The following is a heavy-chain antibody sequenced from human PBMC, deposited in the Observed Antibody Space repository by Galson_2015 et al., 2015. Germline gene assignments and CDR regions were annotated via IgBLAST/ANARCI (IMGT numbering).Heavy chain of an antibody. CDR2: ISAYNGNT. J-gene: IGHJ4*02. D-gene: IGHD6-19*01. Sequence: SVKVSCKASGYTFTSHGISWVRQAPGQGLEWMGWISAYNGNTNYAQKLQGRVTMTTDTSTSTAYMELRSLRSDDTAVYYCARTGGVGGAVAGTRDDYWGQGTLATVSS. CDR1: GYTFTSHG. V-gene: IGHV1-18*04. CDR3: ARTGGVGGAVAGTRDDY.